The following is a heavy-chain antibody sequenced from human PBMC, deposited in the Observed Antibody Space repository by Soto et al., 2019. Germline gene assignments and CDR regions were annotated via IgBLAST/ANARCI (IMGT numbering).Heavy chain of an antibody. CDR1: GGTFIDYA. D-gene: IGHD3-10*01. CDR2: ITPFYGRT. Sequence: QVQLVQSGAEVKKPGSSVKVSCRASGGTFIDYAIGWVRQAPGQGLEWMGGITPFYGRTNYAQSFQGAVTSSAESLVYKVYMELSRVKSEDTAVYYGVKYRLVGGDVCCMAVWGQGATISVSS. J-gene: IGHJ6*02. CDR3: VKYRLVGGDVCCMAV. V-gene: IGHV1-69*01.